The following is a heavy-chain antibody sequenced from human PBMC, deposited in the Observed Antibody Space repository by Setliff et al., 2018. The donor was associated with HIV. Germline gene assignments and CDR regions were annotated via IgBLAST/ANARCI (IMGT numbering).Heavy chain of an antibody. V-gene: IGHV4-4*08. CDR1: GDSTGTYY. CDR2: IYTTQTT. CDR3: ARAVNYWGLLSWFDP. Sequence: SETLSLTCTVSGDSTGTYYWNWIRQSPGKGLEWIGYIYTTQTTKYNPSLKSRVTISVDTSKNQFSPKLRSVTAADTAVYYCARAVNYWGLLSWFDPWGQGTLVTVSS. J-gene: IGHJ5*02. D-gene: IGHD7-27*01.